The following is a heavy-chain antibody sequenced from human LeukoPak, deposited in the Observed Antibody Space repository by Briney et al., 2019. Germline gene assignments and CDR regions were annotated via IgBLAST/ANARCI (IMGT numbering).Heavy chain of an antibody. CDR2: ISVSVNIT. J-gene: IGHJ4*02. V-gene: IGHV3-23*01. D-gene: IGHD6-19*01. CDR3: AKEAGNGWSYFDY. Sequence: SLSLSRAPSLFALTRYAISTVRHAPGNGLECFSGISVSVNITYYADSVKGRFTISRDNSKNTLNLQLNSLIAEDTAVYYCAKEAGNGWSYFDYWGQGTLVTVSS. CDR1: LFALTRYA.